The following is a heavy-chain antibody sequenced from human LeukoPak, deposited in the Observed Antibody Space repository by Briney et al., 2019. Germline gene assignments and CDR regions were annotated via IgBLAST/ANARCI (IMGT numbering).Heavy chain of an antibody. CDR1: GFSLITSGMC. CDR3: ARISAYGDYYFDY. CDR2: IDWDDDK. V-gene: IGHV2-70*01. Sequence: SGPTLVNPTQTLTLTCTFSGFSLITSGMCVSWIRQPPGKVLEWLALIDWDDDKYYSTSLKTRLTISKDTFKNQVVLTMTNMDPADTATYYCARISAYGDYYFDYWGQGTLVTVSS. D-gene: IGHD4-17*01. J-gene: IGHJ4*02.